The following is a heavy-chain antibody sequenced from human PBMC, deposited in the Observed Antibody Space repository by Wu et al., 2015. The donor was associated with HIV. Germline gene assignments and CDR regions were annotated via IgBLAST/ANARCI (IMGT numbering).Heavy chain of an antibody. CDR3: ARHTGPDGEVSPNYFYYYGMDV. D-gene: IGHD3-10*01. Sequence: QVQLVQSGAEVKKPGSSVKVSCKASGGTFRSYAISWVREAPGQGLEWMGGIIPMFEAAKYAQKFQGRVTITTDESMNIAYMELSSLRSEDTAVYYCARHTGPDGEVSPNYFYYYGMDVVGRRTTVTVSS. CDR2: IIPMFEAA. V-gene: IGHV1-69*05. J-gene: IGHJ6*02. CDR1: GGTFRSYA.